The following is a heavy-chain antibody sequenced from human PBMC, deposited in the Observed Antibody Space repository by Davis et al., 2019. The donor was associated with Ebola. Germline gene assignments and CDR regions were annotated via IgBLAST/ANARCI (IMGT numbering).Heavy chain of an antibody. CDR1: GDSVAGGSGG. Sequence: HSQTLSLTCAISGDSVAGGSGGWNWIRQSPSRGLEWLGRTYYSSKWYNGYAESVKSRINISPDTAKNQFSLHLNSVTPEDTAVYYCASGWLRGRFDPWGQGTLVTVSS. CDR3: ASGWLRGRFDP. CDR2: TYYSSKWYN. J-gene: IGHJ5*02. V-gene: IGHV6-1*01. D-gene: IGHD6-19*01.